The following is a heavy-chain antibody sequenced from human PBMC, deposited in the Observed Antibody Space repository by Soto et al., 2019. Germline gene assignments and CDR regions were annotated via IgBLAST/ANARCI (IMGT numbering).Heavy chain of an antibody. J-gene: IGHJ3*02. CDR2: IIPIFGTP. Sequence: QVQLEQSGAEVKRPGSSVKVSCKTSGGNFNTYPISWVRQAPGHRLEWMGKIIPIFGTPDYAQKFQGRVTINAAEATTTVDMELRSLKSDDSAVYYCARDSRLWGSTGWKRENLFDIWGQGTMVNVSS. CDR3: ARDSRLWGSTGWKRENLFDI. V-gene: IGHV1-69*18. CDR1: GGNFNTYP. D-gene: IGHD3-16*01.